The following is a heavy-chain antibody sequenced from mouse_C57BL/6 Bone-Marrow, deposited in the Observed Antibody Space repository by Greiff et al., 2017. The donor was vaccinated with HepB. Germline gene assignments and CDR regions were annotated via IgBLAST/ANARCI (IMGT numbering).Heavy chain of an antibody. CDR1: GFTFSDYG. CDR3: ARYYDYPYWYFDV. V-gene: IGHV5-15*01. CDR2: ISNLAYSI. Sequence: EVKLMESGGGLVQPGGSLKLSCAASGFTFSDYGMAWVRQAPRKGPEWVAFISNLAYSIYYADTVTGRFTISRENAKNTLYLEMSSLRSEDTAMYYCARYYDYPYWYFDVWGTGTTVTVSS. J-gene: IGHJ1*03. D-gene: IGHD2-4*01.